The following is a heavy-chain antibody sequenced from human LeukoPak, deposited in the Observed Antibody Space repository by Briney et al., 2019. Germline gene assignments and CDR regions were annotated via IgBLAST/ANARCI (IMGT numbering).Heavy chain of an antibody. CDR3: ARDQCSSSSCSVYNWFDP. Sequence: SETLSLTCTVSGYSISSGYYWGWIRQPPGKGLEWIGSIYYSGSTYYNLSLKSRVTISVDTSKNQFSLKLSSVTAADTAVYYCARDQCSSSSCSVYNWFDPWGQGTLVTVSS. D-gene: IGHD6-13*01. CDR1: GYSISSGYY. J-gene: IGHJ5*02. V-gene: IGHV4-38-2*02. CDR2: IYYSGST.